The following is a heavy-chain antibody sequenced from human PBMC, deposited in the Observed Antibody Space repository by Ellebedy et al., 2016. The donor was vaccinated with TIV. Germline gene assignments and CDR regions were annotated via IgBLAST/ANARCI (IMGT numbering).Heavy chain of an antibody. CDR3: ARDQNYDTSGRDALDI. J-gene: IGHJ3*02. V-gene: IGHV1-69*13. CDR1: GGTFRSYA. Sequence: SVKVSCXASGGTFRSYAISWVRQAPGQGLEWMGGIIPIFGTANYAQKFQGRVTITADESTSTAYMELSSLRSEDTAMYYCARDQNYDTSGRDALDIWGQGIMVTVSS. D-gene: IGHD3-22*01. CDR2: IIPIFGTA.